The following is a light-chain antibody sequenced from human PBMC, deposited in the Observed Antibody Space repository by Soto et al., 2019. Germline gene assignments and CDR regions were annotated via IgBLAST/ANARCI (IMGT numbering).Light chain of an antibody. CDR3: QQYNSYSPYT. CDR2: KAS. V-gene: IGKV1-5*03. Sequence: DIQMTQSPSTLSASVGDRVTITCRASQSISSWLAWYQQKPGKALKLLIYKASSLESGVPSRFSGSGSGTEFTLTISRLQPDDFATYYCQQYNSYSPYTFGQGTKLEIK. J-gene: IGKJ2*01. CDR1: QSISSW.